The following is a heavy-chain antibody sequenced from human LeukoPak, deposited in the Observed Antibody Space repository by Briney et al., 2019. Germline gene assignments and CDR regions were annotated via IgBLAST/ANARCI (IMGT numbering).Heavy chain of an antibody. CDR1: GFTFSSYG. CDR2: ISYDGSNK. CDR3: TKDSSPYQLLSLYMDV. D-gene: IGHD2-2*01. Sequence: GGSLRLSCAASGFTFSSYGMHWVRQAPGKGLEGGAVISYDGSNKYYADSVKGRFTISRDNSKNTLYLQMNSLRAEDTAVYYCTKDSSPYQLLSLYMDVWGKGTTVTVSS. V-gene: IGHV3-30*18. J-gene: IGHJ6*03.